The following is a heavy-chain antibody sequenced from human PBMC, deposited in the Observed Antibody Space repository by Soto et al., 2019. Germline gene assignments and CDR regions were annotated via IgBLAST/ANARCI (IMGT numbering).Heavy chain of an antibody. V-gene: IGHV3-23*01. CDR3: AKITHNWPIGC. Sequence: FTFSSYDMSWFRQAPGKGLEWVSAISSSGGARYYADFVEGRFTVSRDNPKNTLFLQMDSLRAEDTAVYYCAKITHNWPIGCWGQGTLVTVSS. D-gene: IGHD1-20*01. J-gene: IGHJ4*02. CDR2: ISSSGGAR. CDR1: FTFSSYD.